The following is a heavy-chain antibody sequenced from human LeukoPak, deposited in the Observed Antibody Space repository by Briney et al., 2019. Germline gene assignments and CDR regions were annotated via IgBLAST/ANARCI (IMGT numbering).Heavy chain of an antibody. D-gene: IGHD3-10*01. V-gene: IGHV4-34*01. Sequence: SETLSLTCAVYGGSFSGYYSFSGYYWSWIRQPPGKGLEWIGEINHSGSTNYNPSLKSRVTISVDTSKNQFSLKLNSVTAADTAVYYCARSLRSSRITMVRENYYFDYWGQGTLVTVSS. J-gene: IGHJ4*02. CDR1: GGSFSGYYSFSGYY. CDR3: ARSLRSSRITMVRENYYFDY. CDR2: INHSGST.